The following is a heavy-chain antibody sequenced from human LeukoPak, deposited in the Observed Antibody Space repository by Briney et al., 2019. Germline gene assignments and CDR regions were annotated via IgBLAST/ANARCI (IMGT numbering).Heavy chain of an antibody. D-gene: IGHD2-21*02. CDR3: ASKGPYCGGDCYSPDYYGMDV. J-gene: IGHJ6*02. CDR1: GFTFNIYS. CDR2: ISSSSSYI. V-gene: IGHV3-21*01. Sequence: PGGSLRLSCAASGFTFNIYSMNWVRQAPGKGLEWVSSISSSSSYIYYADSVKGRFTISRDNAKNSLYLQMNSLRAEDTAVYYCASKGPYCGGDCYSPDYYGMDVWGQGTTVTVSS.